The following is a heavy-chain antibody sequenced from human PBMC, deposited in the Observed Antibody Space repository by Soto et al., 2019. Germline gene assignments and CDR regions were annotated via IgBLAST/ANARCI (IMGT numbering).Heavy chain of an antibody. CDR2: IYYSGNT. V-gene: IGHV4-31*03. CDR1: GVSISTGGRF. CDR3: AIALPPTGSPGHWYLHP. D-gene: IGHD1-1*01. J-gene: IGHJ2*01. Sequence: QVQLQESGPGLVKPSQTLSLTCTVAGVSISTGGRFWSWVRQHPGKGLEWIGYIYYSGNTDYNPSLKSRLSISGDMAKNQFSLNLRSVTAADTAVYYWAIALPPTGSPGHWYLHPWGRGTLVTVSS.